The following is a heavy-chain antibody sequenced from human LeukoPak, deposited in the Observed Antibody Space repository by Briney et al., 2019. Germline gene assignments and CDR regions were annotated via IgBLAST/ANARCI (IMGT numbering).Heavy chain of an antibody. Sequence: SETLSLTCSVSGGSITSHFWSWIRQPPGKGLEWIGYIYYSGSTYYNPSLKSRVTISVDASKNQFSLKLSSVTAADTAVYYCARGGDYYDSSGPSAVGAFDIWGQGTMVTVSS. V-gene: IGHV4-59*06. CDR1: GGSITSHF. D-gene: IGHD3-22*01. CDR3: ARGGDYYDSSGPSAVGAFDI. CDR2: IYYSGST. J-gene: IGHJ3*02.